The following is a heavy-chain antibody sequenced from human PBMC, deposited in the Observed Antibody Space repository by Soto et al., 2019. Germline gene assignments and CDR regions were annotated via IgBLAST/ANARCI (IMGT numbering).Heavy chain of an antibody. CDR3: ARDLPDYVWGSYHHYGMDV. Sequence: GGSLRLSCAASGFTFSSYSVNWVRHAPGKGLEWVSSISSSSSYIYYADSVKGRFTISRDNAKNSLYLQMNSLRAEDTAVYYCARDLPDYVWGSYHHYGMDVWGQGTTVTVSS. CDR1: GFTFSSYS. J-gene: IGHJ6*02. V-gene: IGHV3-21*01. CDR2: ISSSSSYI. D-gene: IGHD3-16*02.